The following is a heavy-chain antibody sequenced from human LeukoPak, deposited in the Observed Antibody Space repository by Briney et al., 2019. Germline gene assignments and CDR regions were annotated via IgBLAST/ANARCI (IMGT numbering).Heavy chain of an antibody. CDR3: ARDAVYSSSWQYY. D-gene: IGHD6-13*01. J-gene: IGHJ4*02. Sequence: GGSLRLSCAASGFSFSSYGMHWVRQAPGKGLEWVAVIWYDGSNKYYADSVKGRFTISRANSKNTLYLQKSSMRAEDTAVYYCARDAVYSSSWQYYWGQGTLVTVSS. V-gene: IGHV3-33*01. CDR2: IWYDGSNK. CDR1: GFSFSSYG.